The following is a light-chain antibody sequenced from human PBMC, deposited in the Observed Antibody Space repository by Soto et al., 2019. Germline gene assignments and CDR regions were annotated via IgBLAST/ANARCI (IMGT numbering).Light chain of an antibody. Sequence: QSALTSPASVSGSPGQSITISCSGTSSDIGAYDLVSWYQQHPGRAPKLIIYEVSHRFSVLSDRFSGSKSGNTAFLTSSGLQAEDEGDYYCTSFAPGRIYVFGSGTKVTVL. CDR2: EVS. CDR3: TSFAPGRIYV. J-gene: IGLJ1*01. V-gene: IGLV2-14*03. CDR1: SSDIGAYDL.